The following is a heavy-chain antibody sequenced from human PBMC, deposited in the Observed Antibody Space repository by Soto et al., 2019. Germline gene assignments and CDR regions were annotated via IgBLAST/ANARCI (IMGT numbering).Heavy chain of an antibody. CDR3: ARDGRAYYDILTGYYSDSWFDP. D-gene: IGHD3-9*01. CDR2: IYYSGST. V-gene: IGHV4-61*01. CDR1: GGSVSSGSYY. J-gene: IGHJ5*02. Sequence: SETLSLACTVSGGSVSSGSYYWSWIRQPPGKVLEWIGYIYYSGSTNYNPSLKSRVTISVDTSKNQFSLKLSSVTAADTAVYYCARDGRAYYDILTGYYSDSWFDPWGQGTLVTVSS.